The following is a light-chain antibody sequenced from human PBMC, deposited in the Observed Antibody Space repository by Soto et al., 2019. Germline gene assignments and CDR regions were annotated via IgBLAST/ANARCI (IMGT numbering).Light chain of an antibody. J-gene: IGKJ5*01. CDR1: QSVGSNY. Sequence: EFVLTKYSGTLALSRAERATLSCRASQSVGSNYLAWYQQKPGQAPRLLIYGASSRATGIADRFSGSGSGTDFTLTISRLEPEDFALYYCQQDGDSPITFGQGTRLEIK. CDR3: QQDGDSPIT. V-gene: IGKV3-20*01. CDR2: GAS.